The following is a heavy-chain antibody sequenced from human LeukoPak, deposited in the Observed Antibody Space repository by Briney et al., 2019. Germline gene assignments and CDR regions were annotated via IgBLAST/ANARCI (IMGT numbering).Heavy chain of an antibody. Sequence: PSETLSLTCTVSGGSISGYYWSWIRHPPLKGLEWIGYIYFGGNTNYNPSLKSRVTMSVDTSKNQISLKLNSVTPADTAMYYCARQTYYASGTYYLLDLWGQGSLVTVSS. V-gene: IGHV4-59*01. CDR3: ARQTYYASGTYYLLDL. J-gene: IGHJ5*02. D-gene: IGHD3-10*01. CDR1: GGSISGYY. CDR2: IYFGGNT.